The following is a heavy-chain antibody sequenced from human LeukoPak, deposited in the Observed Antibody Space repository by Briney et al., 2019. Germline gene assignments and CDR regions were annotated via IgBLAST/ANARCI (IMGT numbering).Heavy chain of an antibody. V-gene: IGHV4-34*01. Sequence: SETPSLTCAVYGGSFSGYYWSWIRQPPGKGLEWIGEINHSGSTNYNPSLKSRVTISVDTSKNQFSLKLSSVTAADTAVYYCARDALGYCSSTSCYRKRRYYFDYWGQGTLVTVSS. D-gene: IGHD2-2*02. CDR1: GGSFSGYY. CDR3: ARDALGYCSSTSCYRKRRYYFDY. J-gene: IGHJ4*02. CDR2: INHSGST.